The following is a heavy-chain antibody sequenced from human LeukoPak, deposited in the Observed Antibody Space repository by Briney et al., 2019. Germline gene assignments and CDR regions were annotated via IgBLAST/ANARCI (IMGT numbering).Heavy chain of an antibody. CDR2: TFYRSKWYC. J-gene: IGHJ4*02. CDR1: GDSVSSNDAA. D-gene: IGHD3-10*01. CDR3: ARENTLVRGTRNPFDY. Sequence: SQTLSLTCALSGDSVSSNDAAWNWIRQSPSRGLEWLGRTFYRSKWYCDSAVSVKSRITINPDTSKNQFSLQLNSVTPEDTAVYYCARENTLVRGTRNPFDYWGRGTLVTVSS. V-gene: IGHV6-1*01.